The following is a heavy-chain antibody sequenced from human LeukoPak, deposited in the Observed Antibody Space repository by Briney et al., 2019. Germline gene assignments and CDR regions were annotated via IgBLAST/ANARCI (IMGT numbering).Heavy chain of an antibody. V-gene: IGHV1-18*01. CDR1: GYTFTSYG. CDR2: ISAYNGIT. Sequence: ASVKVSCKASGYTFTSYGISWVRQAPGQRLEWMGWISAYNGITNYAQKLQGRVTMTTDTSTSTAYMELRSLRSDDTAVYYCARGCSSTSCYHFRWFDPWGQGTLVTVSS. D-gene: IGHD2-2*01. CDR3: ARGCSSTSCYHFRWFDP. J-gene: IGHJ5*02.